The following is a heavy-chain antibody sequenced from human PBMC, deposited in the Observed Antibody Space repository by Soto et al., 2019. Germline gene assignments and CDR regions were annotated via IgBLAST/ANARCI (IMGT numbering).Heavy chain of an antibody. CDR2: ISYDGSNT. V-gene: IGHV3-30*18. CDR1: GFTFSSYG. Sequence: QVQLVESGGGVVQPGRSLRLSCAASGFTFSSYGMHWVRQAPGKGLAWVAIISYDGSNTYYADSVKGRFTISRDNSKNTLYLSMTSVRALGTSVYYCAKEGGLSGSYYVCSSYYFDNWGQGTLVTVSS. D-gene: IGHD1-26*01. J-gene: IGHJ4*02. CDR3: AKEGGLSGSYYVCSSYYFDN.